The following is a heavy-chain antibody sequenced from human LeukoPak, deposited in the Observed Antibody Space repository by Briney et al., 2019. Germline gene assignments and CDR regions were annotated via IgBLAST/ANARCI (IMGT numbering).Heavy chain of an antibody. D-gene: IGHD7-27*01. V-gene: IGHV3-23*01. Sequence: GGSLRLSCAASGFTFSNYVMIWVRQAPGKGLEWVSIIGTSGGDTHYADSVKGRFSISRDNSKNTLSLQMNSLRVDDTAVYYCARDPNSGSGYWGQGTLVTVSS. CDR2: IGTSGGDT. CDR3: ARDPNSGSGY. CDR1: GFTFSNYV. J-gene: IGHJ4*02.